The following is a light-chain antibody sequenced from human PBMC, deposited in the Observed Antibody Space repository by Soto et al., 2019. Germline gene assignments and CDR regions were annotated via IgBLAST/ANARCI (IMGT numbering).Light chain of an antibody. V-gene: IGKV1-33*01. CDR3: QHYDHSRWT. Sequence: DIQLTQSPSSLSASVGDRVSVTCQASQDISDDLNWYQQKSGKAPKVLIYDTSNLKTGVPSRFIGSGSATDFTLTISSLQPEDVGTYYCQHYDHSRWTFGQGTKVEIK. CDR2: DTS. J-gene: IGKJ1*01. CDR1: QDISDD.